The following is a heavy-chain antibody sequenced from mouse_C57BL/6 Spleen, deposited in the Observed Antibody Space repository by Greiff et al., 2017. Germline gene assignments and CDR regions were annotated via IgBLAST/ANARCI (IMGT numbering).Heavy chain of an antibody. V-gene: IGHV1-64*01. CDR3: ARGGSSSKDYYAMDY. CDR2: IHPNSGST. D-gene: IGHD1-1*01. Sequence: QVQLQQPGAELVKPGASVKLSCKASGYTFTSYWMHWVKQRPGQGLEWIGMIHPNSGSTNYNEKFKSKATLTVDKSSSTAYMQLSSLTSEDSAVYYCARGGSSSKDYYAMDYWGQGTSVTVSS. CDR1: GYTFTSYW. J-gene: IGHJ4*01.